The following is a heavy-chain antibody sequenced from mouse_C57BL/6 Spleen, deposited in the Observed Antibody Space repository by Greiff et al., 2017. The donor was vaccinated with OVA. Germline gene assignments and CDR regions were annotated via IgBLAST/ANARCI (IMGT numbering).Heavy chain of an antibody. CDR2: INPGSGGT. V-gene: IGHV1-54*01. CDR3: ARDYYGSSYGDYFDY. D-gene: IGHD1-1*01. CDR1: GYAFTNYL. J-gene: IGHJ2*01. Sequence: VQLQQSGAELVRPGTSVKVSCKASGYAFTNYLIEWVKQRPGQGLEWIGVINPGSGGTNYNEKFKGKATLTADKSSSTAYMQLSSLTSEDSAVYFCARDYYGSSYGDYFDYWGQVTTLTVSS.